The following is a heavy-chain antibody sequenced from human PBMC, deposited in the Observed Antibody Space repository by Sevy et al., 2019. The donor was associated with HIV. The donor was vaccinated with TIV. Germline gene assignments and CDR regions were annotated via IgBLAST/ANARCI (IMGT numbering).Heavy chain of an antibody. Sequence: SETLSLTCSVSGASFSSSGYYWGWIRQPPGKGLEWIASIRYSGSTFYNPSLRSRVTISADTSKNQFSLKLNSVTAADTATYYCAGPTLTYSSGWTYYDYWGQGTVVTVSS. V-gene: IGHV4-39*01. CDR3: AGPTLTYSSGWTYYDY. J-gene: IGHJ4*02. D-gene: IGHD6-19*01. CDR2: IRYSGST. CDR1: GASFSSSGYY.